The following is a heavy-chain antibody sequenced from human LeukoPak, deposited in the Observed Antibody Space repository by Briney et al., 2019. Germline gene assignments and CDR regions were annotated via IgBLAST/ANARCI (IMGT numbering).Heavy chain of an antibody. CDR3: ARLKYCTNGVCLNWFDP. D-gene: IGHD2-8*01. CDR2: IYPGDSDT. CDR1: GYSFTSYW. J-gene: IGHJ5*02. V-gene: IGHV5-51*01. Sequence: GESLKISCKGSGYSFTSYWIGWVRQMPGKGLEWMGIIYPGDSDTRYSPSFQGHVTISADKSISTAYLQWSSREASDTAMDYCARLKYCTNGVCLNWFDPWGQGTLVTVSS.